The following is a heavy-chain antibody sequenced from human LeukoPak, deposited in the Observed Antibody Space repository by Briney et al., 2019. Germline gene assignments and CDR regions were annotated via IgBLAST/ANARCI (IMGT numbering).Heavy chain of an antibody. CDR1: GFTFSDYW. CDR3: ARGFYY. V-gene: IGHV3-7*03. J-gene: IGHJ4*02. CDR2: IKEDGSEK. Sequence: GGSLRLSCAASGFTFSDYWMSWVRQAPGKGLEWVANIKEDGSEKYYVDSEKGRFTISRDNAQNSVYLQLNSLRAEDTAVYYCARGFYYWGQGTLVTVSS.